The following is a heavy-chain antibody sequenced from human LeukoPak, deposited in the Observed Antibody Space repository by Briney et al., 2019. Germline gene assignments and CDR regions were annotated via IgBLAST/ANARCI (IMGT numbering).Heavy chain of an antibody. D-gene: IGHD4-17*01. V-gene: IGHV3-49*04. Sequence: GGSLRLSCTASGFTFGDYAMSWVRQAPGKGPEWVGFIRSKAYGGTTEYAASVKGRFTISRDDSRSIAYLQMNSLKTEDTAVYYCTRDLGNEYGDYGNRYWGQGTQVTVSS. CDR2: IRSKAYGGTT. CDR1: GFTFGDYA. CDR3: TRDLGNEYGDYGNRY. J-gene: IGHJ4*02.